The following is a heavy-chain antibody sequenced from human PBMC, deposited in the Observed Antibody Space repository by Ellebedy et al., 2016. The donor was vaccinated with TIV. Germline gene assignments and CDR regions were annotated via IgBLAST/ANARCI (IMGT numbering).Heavy chain of an antibody. Sequence: PGGSLRLSCEASGFTFSNYGMHWVRQAPGKGLEWVATISYTGTDDFYADSVKGRFTISRDDSKNTLYLQMNSLRAEDTAVYYCAKDQASFIHLSVVDVWGQGTTVTVSS. CDR3: AKDQASFIHLSVVDV. CDR2: ISYTGTDD. J-gene: IGHJ6*02. D-gene: IGHD5-18*01. V-gene: IGHV3-30*02. CDR1: GFTFSNYG.